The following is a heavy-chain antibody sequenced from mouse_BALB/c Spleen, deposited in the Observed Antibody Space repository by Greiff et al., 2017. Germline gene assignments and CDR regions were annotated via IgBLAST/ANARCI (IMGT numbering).Heavy chain of an antibody. V-gene: IGHV1-55*01. CDR1: GYNFTSYW. J-gene: IGHJ4*01. CDR3: ARRGDLWSYVGSYAMDY. CDR2: IYPGSGST. D-gene: IGHD1-1*02. Sequence: VQLQQSGAELVKPGTSVKLSCKASGYNFTSYWINWVKLRPGQGLEWIGDIYPGSGSTNYNEKFKSKATLTVDTSSSTAYMQLSSLASEDSALYYGARRGDLWSYVGSYAMDYGGQGTSVTVSS.